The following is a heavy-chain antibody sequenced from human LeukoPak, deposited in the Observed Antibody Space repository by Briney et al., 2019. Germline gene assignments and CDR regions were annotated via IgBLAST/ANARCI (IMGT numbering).Heavy chain of an antibody. J-gene: IGHJ4*02. CDR2: ISSSGSTI. CDR3: ASSKAGTARWYFDY. D-gene: IGHD1-1*01. V-gene: IGHV3-48*04. CDR1: GFTFSSYA. Sequence: PGGSLRLSCAASGFTFSSYAMSWVRQAPGKGLEWVSYISSSGSTIYYADSVKGRFTISRDNAKNSLYLQMNSLRAEDTAVYYCASSKAGTARWYFDYWGQGTLVTVSS.